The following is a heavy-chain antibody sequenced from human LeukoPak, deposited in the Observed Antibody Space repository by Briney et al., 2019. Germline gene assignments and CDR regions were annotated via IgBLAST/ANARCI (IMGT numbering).Heavy chain of an antibody. V-gene: IGHV3-30-3*01. J-gene: IGHJ4*02. CDR1: GFTFSSYA. CDR3: ARSEHIVVVTSTPASY. Sequence: GGSLRLSCAASGFTFSSYAMHWVRQAPGKGLEWVAGISYDGSNKYYADSVKGRFTISRDNSKNTVFMEMNSLKPEDTALYYCARSEHIVVVTSTPASYWGQGTLVTVSS. CDR2: ISYDGSNK. D-gene: IGHD2-21*02.